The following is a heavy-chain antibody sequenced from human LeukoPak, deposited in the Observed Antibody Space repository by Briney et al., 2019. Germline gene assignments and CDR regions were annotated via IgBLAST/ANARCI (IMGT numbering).Heavy chain of an antibody. V-gene: IGHV3-30*03. CDR1: GFTFSSYG. CDR2: ISYDGSNK. J-gene: IGHJ4*02. Sequence: GGSLRLSCAASGFTFSSYGMHWVRQAPGKGLEWVAVISYDGSNKYYADSVKGRFTISRDNSKNTLYLQMNSLRAEDTAVYYCARTEGYCSSTSCYFYLDYWGQGTLVTVSS. D-gene: IGHD2-2*01. CDR3: ARTEGYCSSTSCYFYLDY.